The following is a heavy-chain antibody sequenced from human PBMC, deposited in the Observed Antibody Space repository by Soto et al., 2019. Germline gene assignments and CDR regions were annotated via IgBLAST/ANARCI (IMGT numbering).Heavy chain of an antibody. D-gene: IGHD6-6*01. V-gene: IGHV3-66*01. CDR2: IYSGGST. CDR1: EFIVSSNY. J-gene: IGHJ5*02. Sequence: EVQLVESGGGLVQPGGSLRLSCAASEFIVSSNYMSWVRQAPGKGLEWVSLIYSGGSTYYADSVKGRFTISRDNSNNTVYLQMNKLRAEDTAVYYCMNRPRAWGQGTLVTFSS. CDR3: MNRPRA.